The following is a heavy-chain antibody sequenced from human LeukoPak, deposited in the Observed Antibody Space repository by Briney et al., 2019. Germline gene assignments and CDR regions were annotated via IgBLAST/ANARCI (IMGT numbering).Heavy chain of an antibody. Sequence: GGSLRLSCEASGITFSFYGMSWVRQAPGKGLEWVSAITGSGGTTYYADSMKGRFTISRDNSENTLYLQMNSLRAEDTAVYYCAKDRVGALLYFDFWGQGTLVTVSS. CDR3: AKDRVGALLYFDF. J-gene: IGHJ4*02. D-gene: IGHD1-26*01. V-gene: IGHV3-23*01. CDR1: GITFSFYG. CDR2: ITGSGGTT.